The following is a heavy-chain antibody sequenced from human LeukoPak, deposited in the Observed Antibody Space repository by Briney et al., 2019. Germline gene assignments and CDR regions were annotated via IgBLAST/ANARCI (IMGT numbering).Heavy chain of an antibody. J-gene: IGHJ6*02. CDR2: VYHSGST. CDR1: GVSISSGNW. CDR3: ARGLGYCSTTSCYGLDV. D-gene: IGHD2-2*01. Sequence: SETLSLTCAVSGVSISSGNWWNWVRQPPGKGLVWIGEVYHSGSTNYNPSLKSRVTISVDKSKNQFSLNLTSVTAADTAVYYCARGLGYCSTTSCYGLDVWGQGTTVTVSS. V-gene: IGHV4-4*02.